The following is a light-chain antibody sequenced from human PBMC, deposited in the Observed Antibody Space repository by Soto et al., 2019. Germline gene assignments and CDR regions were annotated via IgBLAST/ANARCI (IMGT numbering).Light chain of an antibody. CDR3: LKYTSAPGS. J-gene: IGKJ3*01. CDR1: QAIGNY. Sequence: DIQMTQSPSSLSASVGDGVTITCRASQAIGNYVAWYQHKPGKAPKLLIYDVSLLQSGVTSRFRGSGSGTEFNLTITSLQPDDVATYYCLKYTSAPGSFGPGTKV. V-gene: IGKV1-27*01. CDR2: DVS.